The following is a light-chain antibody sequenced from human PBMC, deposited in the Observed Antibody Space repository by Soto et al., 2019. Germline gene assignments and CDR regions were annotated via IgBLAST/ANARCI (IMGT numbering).Light chain of an antibody. CDR1: TSNIGANYD. V-gene: IGLV1-40*01. Sequence: QPVLTQPPSLSGAPGQRVTISCTGTTSNIGANYDVHWYQQVPGLAPKLLIYANINRPSGVPDRFSGSKSGTSASLAITGLQAEDEADYYCQSYDNSLSGWVFGGGTKLTVL. CDR2: ANI. J-gene: IGLJ2*01. CDR3: QSYDNSLSGWV.